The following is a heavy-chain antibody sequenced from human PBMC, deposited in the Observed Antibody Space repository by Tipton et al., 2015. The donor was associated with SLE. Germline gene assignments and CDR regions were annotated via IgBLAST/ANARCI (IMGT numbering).Heavy chain of an antibody. CDR2: ISSSSSTI. J-gene: IGHJ4*02. CDR1: GFTFSSYS. CDR3: AKDRYYYGSGSQKGLDY. D-gene: IGHD3-10*01. Sequence: GSLRLSCAASGFTFSSYSMNWVRQAPGKGLEWVSYISSSSSTIYYADSVKGRFTISRDNAKNSLYLQMNSLRAEDTAVYYCAKDRYYYGSGSQKGLDYWGQGTLVTVSS. V-gene: IGHV3-48*04.